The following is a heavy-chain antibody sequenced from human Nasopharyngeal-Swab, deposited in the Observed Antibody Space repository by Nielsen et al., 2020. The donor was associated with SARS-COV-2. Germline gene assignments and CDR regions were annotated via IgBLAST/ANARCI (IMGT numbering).Heavy chain of an antibody. CDR3: ARMLRYFDWLSKYGMDV. CDR2: INPSGGST. J-gene: IGHJ6*02. CDR1: GYTFTSYY. Sequence: ASVKVSCKASGYTFTSYYMHWVRQAPGQGLEWMGIINPSGGSTSYAQKFQGRVTMTRDTSTSTVYMELSSLRSEDTAVYYCARMLRYFDWLSKYGMDVWGQGTMVTVSS. D-gene: IGHD3-9*01. V-gene: IGHV1-46*01.